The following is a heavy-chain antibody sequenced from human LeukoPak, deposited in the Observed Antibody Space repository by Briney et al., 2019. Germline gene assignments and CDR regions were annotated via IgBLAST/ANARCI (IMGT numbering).Heavy chain of an antibody. Sequence: PSETLSLTCAVSVGSISSGCYPWSWIRQPPGKGLEWIGYIYHSGSTYYNPSLKSRVTISVDRSKNQFSLKLSSVTAADTAVYYCARGDYYDSSGYYYFDYWGQGTLVTVSS. CDR2: IYHSGST. D-gene: IGHD3-22*01. CDR3: ARGDYYDSSGYYYFDY. CDR1: VGSISSGCYP. V-gene: IGHV4-30-2*01. J-gene: IGHJ4*02.